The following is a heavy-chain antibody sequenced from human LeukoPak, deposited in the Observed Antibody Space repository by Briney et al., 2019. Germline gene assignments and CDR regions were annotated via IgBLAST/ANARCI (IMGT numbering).Heavy chain of an antibody. J-gene: IGHJ4*02. CDR1: GGSISSYY. Sequence: SETLSLTCTVSGGSISSYYWSWIRQPPGKGLEWIGYIYYSGSTNYNPSLKSRVTISVDTSKNQFSLKLSSVTAADTAVYYRASYYDSSGYYPFDYWGQGTLVTVSS. D-gene: IGHD3-22*01. CDR3: ASYYDSSGYYPFDY. CDR2: IYYSGST. V-gene: IGHV4-59*01.